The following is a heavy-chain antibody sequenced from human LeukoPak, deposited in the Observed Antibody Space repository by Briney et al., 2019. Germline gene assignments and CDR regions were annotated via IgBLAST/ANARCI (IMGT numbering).Heavy chain of an antibody. D-gene: IGHD6-13*01. Sequence: ASVKVSCKASGYTFTIYAMHWVRQAPGQRLEWMGWINAGNGNTKYSQKFQGRVTITRDTSASTAYMELSSLRSEDTAVYYCARVRSAAAGKVYNWFEPWGQGTLVTVSS. CDR1: GYTFTIYA. CDR3: ARVRSAAAGKVYNWFEP. CDR2: INAGNGNT. V-gene: IGHV1-3*01. J-gene: IGHJ5*02.